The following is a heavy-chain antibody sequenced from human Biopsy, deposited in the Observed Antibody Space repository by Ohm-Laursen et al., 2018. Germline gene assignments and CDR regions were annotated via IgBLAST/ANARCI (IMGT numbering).Heavy chain of an antibody. Sequence: SRRLSFASSGFSFHNYAMIWVRHAPRKGLERFSGINAPGGKTYYADSVKGRFTISRDNSKSTLYLQIHSLRAEDTDISYYSKAGVFGNLRGGNWFDSWGQGTLVTVSS. D-gene: IGHD3-16*02. CDR1: GFSFHNYA. CDR2: INAPGGKT. J-gene: IGHJ5*01. V-gene: IGHV3-23*01. CDR3: SKAGVFGNLRGGNWFDS.